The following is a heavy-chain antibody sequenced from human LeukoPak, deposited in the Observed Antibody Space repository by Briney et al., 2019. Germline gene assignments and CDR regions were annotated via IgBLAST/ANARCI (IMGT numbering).Heavy chain of an antibody. D-gene: IGHD2-2*01. CDR3: AREGPCSSTSCFFDY. J-gene: IGHJ4*02. Sequence: SQTLSLTCAISGDSVSSNSAAWNWIRQSPSRGLEWLGRTYYRSKWYNDHAVSVKSRITINPDTSKNQFSLKLSSVTAADTAVYYCAREGPCSSTSCFFDYWGQGTLVTVSS. V-gene: IGHV6-1*01. CDR2: TYYRSKWYN. CDR1: GDSVSSNSAA.